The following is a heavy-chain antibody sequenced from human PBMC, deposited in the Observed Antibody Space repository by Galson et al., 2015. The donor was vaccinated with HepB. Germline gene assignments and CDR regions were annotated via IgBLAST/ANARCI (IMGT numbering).Heavy chain of an antibody. V-gene: IGHV3-30*04. CDR1: GFTFSSYA. CDR2: ISYDGSNK. Sequence: SLRLSCAASGFTFSSYAMHWVRQAPGKGLEWVAVISYDGSNKYYADSVKGRFTISRDNSKNTLYLQMNSLRAEDTAVYYCAKRRSGWWPDYFDYWGQGTLVTVSS. D-gene: IGHD6-19*01. J-gene: IGHJ4*02. CDR3: AKRRSGWWPDYFDY.